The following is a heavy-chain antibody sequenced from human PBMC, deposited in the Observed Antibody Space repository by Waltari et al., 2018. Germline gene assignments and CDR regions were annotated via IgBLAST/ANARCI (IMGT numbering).Heavy chain of an antibody. J-gene: IGHJ6*02. CDR3: ATHSGSSSDDYYYYGMDV. CDR2: IYYSGST. V-gene: IGHV4-59*01. CDR1: GGSISSYY. Sequence: QVQLQESGPGLVKPSETLSLTCTVSGGSISSYYWSWIRQPPGKGLEWIGYIYYSGSTNDNPSLRSRATISVDTSKNQFSLKLSSVTAADTAVYYCATHSGSSSDDYYYYGMDVWGQGTTVTVSS. D-gene: IGHD6-6*01.